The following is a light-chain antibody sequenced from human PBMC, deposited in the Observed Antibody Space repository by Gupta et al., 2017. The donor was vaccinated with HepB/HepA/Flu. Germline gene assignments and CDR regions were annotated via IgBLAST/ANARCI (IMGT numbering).Light chain of an antibody. CDR1: SSDVGGYNY. V-gene: IGLV2-14*03. CDR2: DVS. Sequence: PASVSGSPGQSITISCTGTSSDVGGYNYVSWYQQHPGKAPKLMIYDVSNRPSGVSNRFSGSKSGNTASLTISGLQAEDEADYYGSSYTSSSTVFGGGTKLTVL. CDR3: SSYTSSSTV. J-gene: IGLJ2*01.